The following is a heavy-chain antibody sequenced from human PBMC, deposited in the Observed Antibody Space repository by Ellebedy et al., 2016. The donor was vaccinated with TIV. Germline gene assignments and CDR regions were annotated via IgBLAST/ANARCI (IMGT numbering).Heavy chain of an antibody. CDR2: IDPSDSYT. Sequence: GESLKISXKGSGYSFTSYWISWVRQMPGKGLEWMGKIDPSDSYTNYSPSFQGHVTISADKSISTAYLQWSSLKASDTAMYYCARLPHSSGYLDYWGQGTLVTVSS. V-gene: IGHV5-10-1*01. CDR1: GYSFTSYW. D-gene: IGHD3-22*01. CDR3: ARLPHSSGYLDY. J-gene: IGHJ4*02.